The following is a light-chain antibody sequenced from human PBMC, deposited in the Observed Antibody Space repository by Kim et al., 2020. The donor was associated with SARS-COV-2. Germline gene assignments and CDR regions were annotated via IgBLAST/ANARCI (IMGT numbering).Light chain of an antibody. Sequence: QSALTQPASVSGSPGQSITISCTGTSSDVGGYNYVSWYQQHPGKAPKLMIYDVSKRPSGVSSRFSGSKPGNTASLTISGLQAEDEAAYYCSSYTSISTWVFGTGTKVTVL. J-gene: IGLJ1*01. V-gene: IGLV2-14*01. CDR2: DVS. CDR3: SSYTSISTWV. CDR1: SSDVGGYNY.